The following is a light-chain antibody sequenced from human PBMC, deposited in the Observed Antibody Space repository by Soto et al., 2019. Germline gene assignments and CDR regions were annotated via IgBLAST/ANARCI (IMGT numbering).Light chain of an antibody. CDR3: ATWDDRLNGLL. J-gene: IGLJ2*01. CDR1: SSDIGSNS. Sequence: QSVLTQPPSASGTHGQRVTISCSGSSSDIGSNSVNWFRHLPGTAPKLVIYANDRRPSGVPGRFSGSRSRTSASLAISGLQSEDEADYFCATWDDRLNGLLFGGGTKLTVL. V-gene: IGLV1-44*01. CDR2: AND.